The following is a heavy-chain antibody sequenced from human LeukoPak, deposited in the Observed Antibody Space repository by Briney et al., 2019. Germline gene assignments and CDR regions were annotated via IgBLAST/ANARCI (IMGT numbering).Heavy chain of an antibody. D-gene: IGHD2-2*02. J-gene: IGHJ4*02. CDR3: ARGGGRAYCSSTSCYKGYFDY. Sequence: ASVKVSCKASEYTFTSYYMHWVRQAPGQGLEWMGIINPSGGSTSYAQKFQGRVTMTRDMSTSTVYMELSSLRSEDTAVYYCARGGGRAYCSSTSCYKGYFDYWGQGTLVTVSS. CDR2: INPSGGST. V-gene: IGHV1-46*01. CDR1: EYTFTSYY.